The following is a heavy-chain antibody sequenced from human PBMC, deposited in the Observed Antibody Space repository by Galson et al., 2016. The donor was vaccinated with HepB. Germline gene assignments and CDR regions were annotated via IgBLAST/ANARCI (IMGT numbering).Heavy chain of an antibody. D-gene: IGHD3-10*01. CDR2: ISPFSGAT. CDR3: ARQRGGAWDFYC. J-gene: IGHJ4*02. V-gene: IGHV1-2*06. CDR1: GYTFSDYY. Sequence: SVKVSCKASGYTFSDYYIHWVRQAPGQGLEWMGRISPFSGATVYTQRFQGAVTMTKDRSISTAFMELHSLKSDDTAVYYCARQRGGAWDFYCWGQGTLVTVSS.